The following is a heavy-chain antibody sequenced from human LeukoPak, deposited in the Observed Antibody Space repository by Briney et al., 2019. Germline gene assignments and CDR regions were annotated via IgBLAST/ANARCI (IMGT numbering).Heavy chain of an antibody. V-gene: IGHV4-39*01. CDR1: GDSIIDINHY. CDR3: AGHGPTDLWSGYQFDS. Sequence: SETLSLTCTVSGDSIIDINHYWGWIRQPPGKELEWIGNIYYTGRTFYNPSLKSRVTISRDTSKNQFSLKLSSLTTADTAVYYCAGHGPTDLWSGYQFDSWGQGTLITVSS. J-gene: IGHJ4*02. D-gene: IGHD3-3*01. CDR2: IYYTGRT.